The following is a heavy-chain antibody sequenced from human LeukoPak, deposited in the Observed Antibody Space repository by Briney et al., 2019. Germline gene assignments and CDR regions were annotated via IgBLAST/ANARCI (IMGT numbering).Heavy chain of an antibody. J-gene: IGHJ5*02. Sequence: PGGSLRLSCAASGFTFSSYGMYWVRQAPGKGLEWVAFIQNDGSNKYYADSVKGRFTISRDNSKNTLYLQMTSLRAEDTAVYYCARGHTNFYYDLFDPGGQGTLVTVSA. D-gene: IGHD3-3*01. CDR2: IQNDGSNK. CDR1: GFTFSSYG. V-gene: IGHV3-30*02. CDR3: ARGHTNFYYDLFDP.